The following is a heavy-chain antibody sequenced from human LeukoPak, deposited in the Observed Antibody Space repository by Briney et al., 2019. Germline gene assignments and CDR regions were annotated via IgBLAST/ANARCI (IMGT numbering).Heavy chain of an antibody. V-gene: IGHV3-30*04. CDR3: ARETSITIFGVVIMRMPHYYYGMDV. CDR1: GFTFSSYA. CDR2: ISYDGSNK. J-gene: IGHJ6*02. D-gene: IGHD3-3*01. Sequence: PGRSLRLSCAASGFTFSSYATHWVRQAPGKGLEWVAVISYDGSNKYYADSVKGRFTISRDNSKNTLYLQMNSLRAEDTAVYYCARETSITIFGVVIMRMPHYYYGMDVWGQGTTVTVSS.